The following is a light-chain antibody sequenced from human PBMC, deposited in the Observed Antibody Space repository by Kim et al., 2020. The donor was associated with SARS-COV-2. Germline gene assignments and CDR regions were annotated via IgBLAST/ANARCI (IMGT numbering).Light chain of an antibody. CDR2: GTS. CDR3: QSFDSSLSGPV. CDR1: SSNIGAGYD. Sequence: RVTSTFTGTSSNIGAGYDAHLYQLLPGTAPKLLISGTSKRPPGVPDRISGSKSGTSASLAITGLQAEDEADYYCQSFDSSLSGPVFGGGTQLTVL. J-gene: IGLJ3*02. V-gene: IGLV1-40*01.